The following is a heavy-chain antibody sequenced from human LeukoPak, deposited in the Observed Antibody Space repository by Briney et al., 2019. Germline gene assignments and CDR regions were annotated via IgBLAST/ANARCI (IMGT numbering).Heavy chain of an antibody. D-gene: IGHD1-20*01. CDR1: GFTFSSYW. CDR2: IKPDGSGE. CDR3: AKGITGNVRSDH. V-gene: IGHV3-7*01. Sequence: PGGSLRLSCAASGFTFSSYWMSWVRQAPGKGLEWVGYIKPDGSGESYMDSVKGRFTISRDNTKNSLFLQMNSLRAEDTAMYYCAKGITGNVRSDHWGQGTLVTVSS. J-gene: IGHJ4*02.